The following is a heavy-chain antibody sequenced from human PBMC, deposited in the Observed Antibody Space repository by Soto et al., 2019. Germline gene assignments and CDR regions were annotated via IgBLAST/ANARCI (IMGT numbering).Heavy chain of an antibody. CDR1: GFTFSIFA. J-gene: IGHJ4*02. D-gene: IGHD7-27*01. Sequence: LRLSCAASGFTFSIFAMSWVRQSPGKGLEWVSTISGSGGSTYYADAVKGRFSISRDNSMGTLYLQMKSLRVEDTAIYYCAKEVSLGSTVDLGYWGQGTLVTVSS. V-gene: IGHV3-23*01. CDR3: AKEVSLGSTVDLGY. CDR2: ISGSGGST.